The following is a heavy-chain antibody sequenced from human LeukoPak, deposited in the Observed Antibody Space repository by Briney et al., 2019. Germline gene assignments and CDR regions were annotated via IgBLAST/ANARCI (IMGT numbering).Heavy chain of an antibody. CDR2: IWYEGSNK. Sequence: GRSLRLSCAASGFIFSSYGMHWVRQAPGKGLEWLAGIWYEGSNKYYADSVKGRLTISRDNSKNTLYLQMNSLRAEDTAVYYCARGSRYSSSPPDYGVDVWGQGTTVTVSS. V-gene: IGHV3-33*01. CDR3: ARGSRYSSSPPDYGVDV. D-gene: IGHD6-13*01. J-gene: IGHJ6*02. CDR1: GFIFSSYG.